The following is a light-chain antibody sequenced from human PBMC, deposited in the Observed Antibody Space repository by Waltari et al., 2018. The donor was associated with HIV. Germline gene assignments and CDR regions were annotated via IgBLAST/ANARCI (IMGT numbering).Light chain of an antibody. V-gene: IGLV2-8*01. CDR3: SSYAGSNNWV. J-gene: IGLJ3*02. CDR2: EAN. CDR1: NSDIGAYNY. Sequence: QSALTQPPSASGSPGQSVTISCTGTNSDIGAYNYVSWYQQHPGKAPKFMVYEANRRPSGVPDRFSVSKSGNTASLTVSGLQSEDEADYYCSSYAGSNNWVFGGGTKLTVL.